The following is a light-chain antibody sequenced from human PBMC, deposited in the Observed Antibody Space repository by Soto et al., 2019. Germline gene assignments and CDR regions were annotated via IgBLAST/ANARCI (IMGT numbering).Light chain of an antibody. J-gene: IGKJ4*01. V-gene: IGKV1-5*03. Sequence: DIQMTQSPSTVSASVGDRVTITCRASQSISSWLAWYQQKPGKAPKLLIYKASSLESGVPSRFSGSGSGTEFTLSISSLQPDDFATYYCQQYNSYPLTFGGGTKEEIK. CDR2: KAS. CDR3: QQYNSYPLT. CDR1: QSISSW.